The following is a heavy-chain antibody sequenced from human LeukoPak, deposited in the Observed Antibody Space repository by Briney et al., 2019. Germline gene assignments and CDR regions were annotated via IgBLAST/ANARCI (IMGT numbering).Heavy chain of an antibody. J-gene: IGHJ3*02. CDR3: ARDRYGDYKDAFDI. D-gene: IGHD4-17*01. CDR1: GFSFSTYW. CDR2: IQSDGGST. V-gene: IGHV3-74*01. Sequence: PGESLRLSCAASGFSFSTYWMHWVRQAPGKGLVWVARIQSDGGSTSYTDSVMGRFTISRDNAKNTLYLQMNSLRAEDTAVYYCARDRYGDYKDAFDIWGQGTMVTGSS.